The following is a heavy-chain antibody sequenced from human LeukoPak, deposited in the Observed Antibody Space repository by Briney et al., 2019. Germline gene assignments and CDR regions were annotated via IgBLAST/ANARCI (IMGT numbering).Heavy chain of an antibody. CDR3: TTDHQIVLMVYAIHNRESY. Sequence: GGSLRLSCAASGFTFSNAWMSWVRQAPGKGLEWVGRIKSKTDGGTTDYAAPVKGRFTISRDDSKNTLYLQMNSLKTEDTAVYYCTTDHQIVLMVYAIHNRESYWGQGTLVTVSS. V-gene: IGHV3-15*01. D-gene: IGHD2-8*01. J-gene: IGHJ4*02. CDR1: GFTFSNAW. CDR2: IKSKTDGGTT.